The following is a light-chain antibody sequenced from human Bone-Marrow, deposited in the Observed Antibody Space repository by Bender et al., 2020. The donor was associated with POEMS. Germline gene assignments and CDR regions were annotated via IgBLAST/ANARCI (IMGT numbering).Light chain of an antibody. CDR3: SSYGGSNNLV. CDR2: DVT. V-gene: IGLV2-14*03. J-gene: IGLJ3*02. Sequence: QSALTQPASVSGSPGQSITISCTGTSSDVGGYNYVAWYQQHPGKAPKLMIYDVTKRPSGVSIRFSGSKSGNTASLTVSGLQAEDEADYYCSSYGGSNNLVFGGGTKLTVL. CDR1: SSDVGGYNY.